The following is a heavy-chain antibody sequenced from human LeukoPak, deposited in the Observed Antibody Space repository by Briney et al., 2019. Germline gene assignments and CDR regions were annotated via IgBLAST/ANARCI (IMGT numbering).Heavy chain of an antibody. CDR1: SASISSSPYY. J-gene: IGHJ4*02. Sequence: SETLSLTCAVSSASISSSPYYWGWIRQSPGKGLEWIGSISYSGTTYYNPSLKSRVTISVDTSKNQFSLKLSSVPAADTAVYYCARGRMATITALDYWGQGTLVTVSS. CDR3: ARGRMATITALDY. D-gene: IGHD5-24*01. V-gene: IGHV4-39*07. CDR2: ISYSGTT.